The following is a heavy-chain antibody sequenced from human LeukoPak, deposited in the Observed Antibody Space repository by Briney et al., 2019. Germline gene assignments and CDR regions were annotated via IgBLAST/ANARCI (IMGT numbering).Heavy chain of an antibody. CDR3: ANRRGTQVLGNNIDI. CDR2: LQKDGSDI. V-gene: IGHV3-30*02. Sequence: PGGSLRLSCAASGFTFSYYGMHWVRQAPDKGLEWVAFLQKDGSDIHYADSVEGRFTISRDNSKNTLYLQMNSLRPEDTAVYYCANRRGTQVLGNNIDIRGQGTLVTVSS. CDR1: GFTFSYYG. D-gene: IGHD2/OR15-2a*01. J-gene: IGHJ3*02.